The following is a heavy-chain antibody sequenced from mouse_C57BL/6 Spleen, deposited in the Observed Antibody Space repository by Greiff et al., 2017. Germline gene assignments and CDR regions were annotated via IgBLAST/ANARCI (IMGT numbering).Heavy chain of an antibody. CDR1: GYSITSGYY. CDR3: ASNWDGFAY. CDR2: ISYDGSN. D-gene: IGHD4-1*02. J-gene: IGHJ3*01. V-gene: IGHV3-6*01. Sequence: QSGPGLVKPSQSLSLTCSVTGYSITSGYYWNWIRQFPGNKLEWMGYISYDGSNNYNPSLKNRISITRDKSKNQFFLKLNSVTTEDTATYYCASNWDGFAYWGQGTLVTVSA.